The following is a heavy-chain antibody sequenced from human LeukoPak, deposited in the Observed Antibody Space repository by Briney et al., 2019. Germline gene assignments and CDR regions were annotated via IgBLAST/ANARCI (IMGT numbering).Heavy chain of an antibody. CDR3: ARDPNWNDGPEEYNWFDP. J-gene: IGHJ5*02. CDR1: GGTFSSYA. D-gene: IGHD1-1*01. CDR2: IIPIFGTA. V-gene: IGHV1-69*05. Sequence: GASVKVSCKASGGTFSSYAISWVRQAPGQGLEWMGGIIPIFGTANYAQKFQGRVTITTDESRSTAYMELSSLRSEDTAVYYCARDPNWNDGPEEYNWFDPWGQGTLVTVSS.